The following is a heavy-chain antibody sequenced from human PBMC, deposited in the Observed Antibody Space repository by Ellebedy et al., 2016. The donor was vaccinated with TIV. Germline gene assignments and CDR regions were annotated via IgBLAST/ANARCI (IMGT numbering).Heavy chain of an antibody. J-gene: IGHJ4*02. V-gene: IGHV3-53*01. CDR3: AGGKTAAGTSLDF. D-gene: IGHD6-13*01. CDR2: IYRSGGT. Sequence: PGGSLRLSCAASGFTVSTNYMSWVRQAPGRGLEWVAIIYRSGGTYHAGSVKGRFTIPRDISTHTVHLQMHSLRAEDTAVYYCAGGKTAAGTSLDFWGQGTLVTVSS. CDR1: GFTVSTNY.